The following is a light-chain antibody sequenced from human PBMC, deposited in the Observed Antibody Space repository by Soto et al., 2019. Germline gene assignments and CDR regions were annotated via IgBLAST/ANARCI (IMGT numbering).Light chain of an antibody. CDR3: QSYDSSNQV. J-gene: IGLJ2*01. V-gene: IGLV6-57*01. CDR2: EDN. CDR1: SGSIASNY. Sequence: NFMLTQPHSVSESPGKTVTISCTRSSGSIASNYVQWYQQRPGSSPTTVIYEDNRRHSGVPDRFSGSIDSSSNSASLTISGLKTEDEADYYCQSYDSSNQVFGGGTKLTVL.